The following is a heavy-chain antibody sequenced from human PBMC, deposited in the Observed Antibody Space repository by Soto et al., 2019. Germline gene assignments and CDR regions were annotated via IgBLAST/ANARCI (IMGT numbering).Heavy chain of an antibody. CDR1: GFTFSSYA. J-gene: IGHJ4*02. CDR3: AKNGRFLEWLLMGLIDY. CDR2: ISGSGGST. Sequence: EVQLLESGGGLVQPGGSLRLSCAASGFTFSSYAMSWVRQAPGKGLEWVSAISGSGGSTYYADSVKGRFTISRDNSKNTLYLQMNSLRAEDTAVYYCAKNGRFLEWLLMGLIDYWGQGTLVIVSS. V-gene: IGHV3-23*01. D-gene: IGHD3-3*01.